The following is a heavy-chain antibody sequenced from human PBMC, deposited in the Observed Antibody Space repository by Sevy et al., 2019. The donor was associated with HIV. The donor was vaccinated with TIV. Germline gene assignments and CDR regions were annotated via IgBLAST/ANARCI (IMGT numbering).Heavy chain of an antibody. J-gene: IGHJ4*02. CDR3: GRGGGQYPSPYFDY. CDR1: GGSISSYY. Sequence: SETLSLTCTVSGGSISSYYWSWIRQPPGKGLEWIGYIYYSGSTNYNPSLKSRVTISVDTSKNQFSLKLSSVTAADTAVYYCGRGGGQYPSPYFDYWGQGTLVTVSS. V-gene: IGHV4-59*01. CDR2: IYYSGST. D-gene: IGHD2-2*01.